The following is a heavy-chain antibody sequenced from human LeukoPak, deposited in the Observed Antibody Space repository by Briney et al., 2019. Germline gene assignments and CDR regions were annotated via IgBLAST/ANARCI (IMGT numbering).Heavy chain of an antibody. D-gene: IGHD3-10*01. J-gene: IGHJ3*02. V-gene: IGHV3-64*01. CDR1: GFTFSSYA. Sequence: GGSLRLSCAASGFTFSSYAMHWVRQAPGKGLEYVSAISSNGGSTYYANSVKGRFTISRDNSKNTLYLQMGSLRAEDMAVYYCARVGRDTAFDIWGQGTMVTVSS. CDR3: ARVGRDTAFDI. CDR2: ISSNGGST.